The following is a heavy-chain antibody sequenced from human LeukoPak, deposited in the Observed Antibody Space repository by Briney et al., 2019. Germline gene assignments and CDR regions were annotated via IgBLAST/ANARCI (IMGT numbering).Heavy chain of an antibody. V-gene: IGHV1-69*13. J-gene: IGHJ4*02. Sequence: SVKVSCKASGGTFSSYAISWVRQAPGQGLEWMGGIIPIFGTANYAQKFQGRVTITADESTSTAYMELRSLRSDDTAVYYCARPDYYGDSEDYWGQGTLVTVSS. CDR3: ARPDYYGDSEDY. CDR1: GGTFSSYA. D-gene: IGHD4-17*01. CDR2: IIPIFGTA.